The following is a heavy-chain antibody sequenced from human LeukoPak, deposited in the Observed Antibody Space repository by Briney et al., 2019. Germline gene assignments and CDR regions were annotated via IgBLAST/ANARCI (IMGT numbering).Heavy chain of an antibody. V-gene: IGHV1-2*04. CDR1: GYTFTGYY. CDR3: ARAKSWYDLDF. D-gene: IGHD6-13*01. J-gene: IGHJ4*02. CDR2: INPSSGGT. Sequence: ASVKVSCKASGYTFTGYYIHWVRQAPGQGLEWMGWINPSSGGTNYTQKFQGWVTMTRDTSISTVYMELIRLRSDDTAVYYCARAKSWYDLDFWGQGTLVTVSS.